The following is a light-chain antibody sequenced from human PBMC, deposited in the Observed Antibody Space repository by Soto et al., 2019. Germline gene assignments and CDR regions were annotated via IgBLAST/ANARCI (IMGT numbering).Light chain of an antibody. V-gene: IGKV3-15*01. CDR3: QQYNNWPPYT. CDR2: GAS. Sequence: EFVLTQSPGTLSLSPGERATLSCRASQTVRNNYLAWYQQKPGQAPRLLIYGASTRATGIPARFSGSGSETEFTLTISSLQSEDFAVYYCQQYNNWPPYTFGQGTKVDIK. J-gene: IGKJ2*01. CDR1: QTVRNN.